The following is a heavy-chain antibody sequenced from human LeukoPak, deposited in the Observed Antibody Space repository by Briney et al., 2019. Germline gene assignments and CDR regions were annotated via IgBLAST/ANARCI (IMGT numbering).Heavy chain of an antibody. CDR3: ARGSGSYLDY. J-gene: IGHJ4*02. Sequence: GESLNTSSKASGYSFTSYLIGGVRQMPGKGLEWMGINYPGDSATKSSPFLQGPATITAHNIITAAYLQSSSLTDSAPSMYYCARGSGSYLDYWGQGTLVTVSS. CDR2: NYPGDSAT. V-gene: IGHV5-51*01. D-gene: IGHD3-10*01. CDR1: GYSFTSYL.